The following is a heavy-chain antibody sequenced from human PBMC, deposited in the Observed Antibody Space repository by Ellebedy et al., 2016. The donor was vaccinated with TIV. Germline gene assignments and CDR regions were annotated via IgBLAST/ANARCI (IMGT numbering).Heavy chain of an antibody. D-gene: IGHD3-10*01. CDR1: GFRFSFHD. V-gene: IGHV3-30-3*01. J-gene: IGHJ4*02. Sequence: GESLKISCAASGFRFSFHDMHWVRQAPGKGLEWVAVISFDGSIKYCADSVKGRFTVSRDNSENTLYLQMNSLRAEDTAVYYCARQPTMAIPFDYWGQGTLVTVSS. CDR3: ARQPTMAIPFDY. CDR2: ISFDGSIK.